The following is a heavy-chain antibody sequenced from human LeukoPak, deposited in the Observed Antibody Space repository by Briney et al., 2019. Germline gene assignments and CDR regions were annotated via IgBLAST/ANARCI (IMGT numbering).Heavy chain of an antibody. D-gene: IGHD2-2*01. CDR2: IYYSGST. CDR3: ARGVVPAAIGAFDI. CDR1: GGSISTYY. V-gene: IGHV4-59*08. Sequence: SETLSLTCTVSGGSISTYYWSWIRQPPGKGLEWIGYIYYSGSTNYNPSLKSRVTISVDTSTNQFSLKLSSVTAADTAVYYCARGVVPAAIGAFDIWGQGTMVTVSS. J-gene: IGHJ3*02.